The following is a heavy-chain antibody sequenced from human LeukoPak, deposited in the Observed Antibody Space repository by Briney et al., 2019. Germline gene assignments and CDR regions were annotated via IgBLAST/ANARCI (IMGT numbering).Heavy chain of an antibody. V-gene: IGHV4-59*11. Sequence: SETLSLTCTVSGGSISSHYWSWIRQPPGKGLEWIGYIYYSGSTNYNPSLKSRVTISVDTSKNQFSLKLSSVTAADTAVYYCARATEPDYDFWSGYYPWFDPWGQGTQVTVSS. CDR2: IYYSGST. CDR3: ARATEPDYDFWSGYYPWFDP. J-gene: IGHJ5*02. D-gene: IGHD3-3*01. CDR1: GGSISSHY.